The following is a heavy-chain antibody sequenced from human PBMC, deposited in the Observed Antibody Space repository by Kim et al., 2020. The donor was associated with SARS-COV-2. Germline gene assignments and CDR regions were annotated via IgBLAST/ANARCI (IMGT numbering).Heavy chain of an antibody. CDR2: IFYSGST. D-gene: IGHD3-10*01. CDR3: ARVGYASGSYYTPPDA. J-gene: IGHJ3*01. CDR1: GGSISSSSYY. Sequence: SETLSLTCTVSGGSISSSSYYWGWIRQPPGKGLEWIGTIFYSGSTYHYPSLKSRVTISIDTPKNQLSLKLSPVTAADTAVYSGARVGYASGSYYTPPDA. V-gene: IGHV4-39*07.